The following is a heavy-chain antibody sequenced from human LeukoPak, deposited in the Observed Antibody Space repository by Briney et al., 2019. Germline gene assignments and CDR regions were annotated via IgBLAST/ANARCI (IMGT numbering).Heavy chain of an antibody. Sequence: PSETLSLTCTVSGGSVSSGSYYWRWIRQPPGRGLEWIGYIYYSGSANYNPSLKSRVTISVYTSKNQFSLKMSSVTAADTAVYYCASFEDTAMDHYFDYWGQGTLVTVSS. V-gene: IGHV4-61*01. J-gene: IGHJ4*02. D-gene: IGHD5-18*01. CDR2: IYYSGSA. CDR3: ASFEDTAMDHYFDY. CDR1: GGSVSSGSYY.